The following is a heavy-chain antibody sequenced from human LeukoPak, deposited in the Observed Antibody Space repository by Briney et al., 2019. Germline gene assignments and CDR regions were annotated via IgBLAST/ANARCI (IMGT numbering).Heavy chain of an antibody. J-gene: IGHJ6*03. V-gene: IGHV3-33*05. CDR3: ARDWKESHSPYYMDI. D-gene: IGHD1-1*01. CDR1: GFTFDAFG. Sequence: PGVSLRLSCAASGFTFDAFGMQWVRQAPGKGLEWVAFISPDGINKKYADSVKGRYTISRDNSEETLYLQVHDLRVEDTGVYICARDWKESHSPYYMDIWGRGTTVIVSS. CDR2: ISPDGINK.